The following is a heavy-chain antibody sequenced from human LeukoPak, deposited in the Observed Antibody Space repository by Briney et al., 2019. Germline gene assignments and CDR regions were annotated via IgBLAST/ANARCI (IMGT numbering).Heavy chain of an antibody. Sequence: GGSLRLSCAASGFTFDDYAMHWVRQAPGKGLEWVSGISWNSGSIAYADSVKGRFTISRGNAKNSLYLQMNSLRAEDTALYYCAKGLRLGELSPPFDYWGQGTLVTVSS. CDR2: ISWNSGSI. D-gene: IGHD3-16*02. CDR3: AKGLRLGELSPPFDY. CDR1: GFTFDDYA. V-gene: IGHV3-9*01. J-gene: IGHJ4*02.